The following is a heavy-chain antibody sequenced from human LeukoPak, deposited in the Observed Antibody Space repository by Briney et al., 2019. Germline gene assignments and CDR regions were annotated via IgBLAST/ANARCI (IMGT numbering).Heavy chain of an antibody. J-gene: IGHJ3*02. CDR3: ARDRLGNYGSGRNGVNSLDI. D-gene: IGHD3-10*01. CDR2: INNDGRTT. Sequence: PGGSLRLSCAASGFTLSNFWMHWVRQDPGKGLVWVSRINNDGRTTTYADSVKGRFTISRDNSENTLDVQMNSLRAEDTAVYYCARDRLGNYGSGRNGVNSLDIWGQGTMVTVSS. CDR1: GFTLSNFW. V-gene: IGHV3-74*01.